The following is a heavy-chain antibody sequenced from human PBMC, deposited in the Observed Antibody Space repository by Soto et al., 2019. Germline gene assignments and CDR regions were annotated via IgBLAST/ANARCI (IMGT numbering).Heavy chain of an antibody. CDR1: GGTFSSYA. V-gene: IGHV1-69*13. D-gene: IGHD6-6*01. J-gene: IGHJ4*02. CDR3: ASQSDIRIAALDY. Sequence: RXSVKVSCKASGGTFSSYAISWVQQAPGQGLEWMGGIIPIFGTANYAQKFQGRVTITAEESTSTAYMELSSLRSEDTAVYYFASQSDIRIAALDYWGQGTLVTASS. CDR2: IIPIFGTA.